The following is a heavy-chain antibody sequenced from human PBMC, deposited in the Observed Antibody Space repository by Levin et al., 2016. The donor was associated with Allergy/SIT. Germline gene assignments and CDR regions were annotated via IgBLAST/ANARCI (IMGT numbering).Heavy chain of an antibody. CDR2: IKFDGSET. CDR3: VRDRYCTTSVDCFYFDS. CDR1: GFTFGSYW. V-gene: IGHV3-7*03. D-gene: IGHD2-8*01. J-gene: IGHJ4*02. Sequence: GGSLRLSCAASGFTFGSYWMSWIRQAPGTGLERVANIKFDGSETYYLDSVKGRFTISRDNADNSLFLQMSSLRAEDTAIYYCVRDRYCTTSVDCFYFDSWGQGSLVTVSS.